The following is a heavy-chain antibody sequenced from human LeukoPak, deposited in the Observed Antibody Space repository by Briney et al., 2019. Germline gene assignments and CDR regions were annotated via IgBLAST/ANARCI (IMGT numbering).Heavy chain of an antibody. CDR2: ISGSGGST. V-gene: IGHV3-23*01. CDR1: GFTFSSYA. Sequence: GGSLRLSCAASGFTFSSYAMSWVRQAPGKGLEWVSAISGSGGSTYYADSVKGRFTISRDNSKNTLYLQMNSLRAEDTAVYYCAKVPTEYYYYYYMDVWGKGTTVTVSS. J-gene: IGHJ6*03. CDR3: AKVPTEYYYYYYMDV.